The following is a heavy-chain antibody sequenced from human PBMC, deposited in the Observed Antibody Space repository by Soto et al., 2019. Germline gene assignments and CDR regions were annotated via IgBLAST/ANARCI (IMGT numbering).Heavy chain of an antibody. CDR1: GGTFSSYA. J-gene: IGHJ6*02. V-gene: IGHV1-69*13. D-gene: IGHD2-2*01. CDR2: IIPIFGTA. CDR3: ARELPYYSSTSCKKADYYYGMDV. Sequence: ASVKVSCKASGGTFSSYAISWVRQAPGQGLEWMGGIIPIFGTANYAQKYQGRVTITADESTSTAYMELSSLRSEDTAVYYCARELPYYSSTSCKKADYYYGMDVWGQGTTVTVSS.